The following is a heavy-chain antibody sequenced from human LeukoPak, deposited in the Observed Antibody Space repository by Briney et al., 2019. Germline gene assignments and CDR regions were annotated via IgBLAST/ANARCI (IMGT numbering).Heavy chain of an antibody. Sequence: AGGSLRLSCAASGFTFSSFAMHWVRQAPGKGLEWVAVLSYDGTNKYYADSVKGRFTISRDNSKNTLYLQMNSPRAEDTAIYYCAKEIDYGGNSFDYWGQGTLVTVSS. V-gene: IGHV3-30*18. CDR3: AKEIDYGGNSFDY. CDR2: LSYDGTNK. J-gene: IGHJ4*02. D-gene: IGHD4-23*01. CDR1: GFTFSSFA.